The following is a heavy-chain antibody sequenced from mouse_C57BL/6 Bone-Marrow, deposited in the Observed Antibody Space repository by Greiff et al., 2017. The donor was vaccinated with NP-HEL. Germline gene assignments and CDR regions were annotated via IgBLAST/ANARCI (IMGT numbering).Heavy chain of an antibody. CDR3: TRYGNYGPWFAY. J-gene: IGHJ3*01. Sequence: EVKVEESGGGLVQPGGSMKLSCAASGFTFSDAWMDWVRQSPEKGLEWVAEIRNKANNHATYYAESVKGRFTISRDDSKSSVYLQMNSLSAEDTGIYYCTRYGNYGPWFAYWGQGTLVTVSA. CDR2: IRNKANNHAT. V-gene: IGHV6-6*01. D-gene: IGHD2-1*01. CDR1: GFTFSDAW.